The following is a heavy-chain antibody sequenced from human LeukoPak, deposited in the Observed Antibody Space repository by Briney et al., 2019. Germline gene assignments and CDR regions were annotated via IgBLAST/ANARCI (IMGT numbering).Heavy chain of an antibody. V-gene: IGHV3-21*01. Sequence: PGGSLRLSCAASGFTFSNYIVNWVRQAPGKGLEWVSSISSSSTYIYYADSVKGRFTISRDNAQNSLYLQMNSLRAEDTAVYYCARAWAGGARDHYYGMDVWGQGTTVTVSS. D-gene: IGHD4-23*01. CDR3: ARAWAGGARDHYYGMDV. CDR1: GFTFSNYI. CDR2: ISSSSTYI. J-gene: IGHJ6*02.